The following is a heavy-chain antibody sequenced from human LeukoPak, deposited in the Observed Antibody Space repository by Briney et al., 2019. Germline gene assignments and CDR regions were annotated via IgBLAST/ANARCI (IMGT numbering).Heavy chain of an antibody. Sequence: PSETLSLTCTVSGGSISSYYWGWIRQPPGKGLEWIGSIYYSGSTYYNPSLKSRVTISVDTSKNQFSLKLSSVTAADTAAYYCARVPRRGSIIDSRAFDIWGQGTMVTVSS. V-gene: IGHV4-39*07. J-gene: IGHJ3*02. CDR1: GGSISSYY. CDR2: IYYSGST. CDR3: ARVPRRGSIIDSRAFDI. D-gene: IGHD2-15*01.